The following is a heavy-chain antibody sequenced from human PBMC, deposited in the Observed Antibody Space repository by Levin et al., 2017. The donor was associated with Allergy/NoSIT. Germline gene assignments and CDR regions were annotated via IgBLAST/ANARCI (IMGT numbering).Heavy chain of an antibody. D-gene: IGHD1-1*01. CDR3: AREYDGSVDC. J-gene: IGHJ4*02. Sequence: GSLRLSCAVYGGSFSGYYWSWIRQPPGKGLEWIGEINHSGSTNYNPSLKSRVTISLDTSKNQFSLKLTSVTAADTAVYYCAREYDGSVDCWGQGTLVTVSS. CDR2: INHSGST. V-gene: IGHV4-34*01. CDR1: GGSFSGYY.